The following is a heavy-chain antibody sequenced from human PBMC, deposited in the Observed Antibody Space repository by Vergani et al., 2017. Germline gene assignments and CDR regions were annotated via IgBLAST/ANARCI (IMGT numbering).Heavy chain of an antibody. D-gene: IGHD6-13*01. J-gene: IGHJ4*02. CDR3: ASRGSSWYPFDY. CDR1: GGSISSSSYY. CDR2: IYYSGST. V-gene: IGHV4-39*07. Sequence: QLQLQESGPGLVKPSETLSLTCTVSGGSISSSSYYWGWIRQPPGKGLEWIGSIYYSGSTYYNPSLKSRVPISVDTSKNQFSLKLSSVTAADTAVYYCASRGSSWYPFDYWGQGTLVTVSS.